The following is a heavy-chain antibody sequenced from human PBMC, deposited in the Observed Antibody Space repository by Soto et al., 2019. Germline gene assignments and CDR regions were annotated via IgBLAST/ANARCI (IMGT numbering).Heavy chain of an antibody. CDR2: IDASGGIT. CDR3: VKNSGGFNT. D-gene: IGHD3-10*01. Sequence: VQLLQSGGGLVQPGGSLTLSCAASGFTFGTTDMSWVRQAPGEGLEWVSTIDASGGITYYADSVKGRFTISRDNSRNTVYLQMNSLRGDDTALYYCVKNSGGFNTWGQGALVTVSS. CDR1: GFTFGTTD. J-gene: IGHJ5*02. V-gene: IGHV3-23*01.